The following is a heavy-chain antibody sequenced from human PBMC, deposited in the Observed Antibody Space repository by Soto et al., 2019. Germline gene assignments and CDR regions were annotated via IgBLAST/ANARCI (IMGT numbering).Heavy chain of an antibody. V-gene: IGHV1-69*12. CDR2: IIPIFGTA. J-gene: IGHJ4*02. Sequence: QVQLVQSGAEVKKPGSSVKVSCKASGGTFSSYAISWVRQAPGQGLEWMGGIIPIFGTANYAQKFQGRVTMTADEATSTAYMERSSLRSEDTAVYDWATDMVYARGRDYWGQGTLVTVSS. D-gene: IGHD2-8*01. CDR3: ATDMVYARGRDY. CDR1: GGTFSSYA.